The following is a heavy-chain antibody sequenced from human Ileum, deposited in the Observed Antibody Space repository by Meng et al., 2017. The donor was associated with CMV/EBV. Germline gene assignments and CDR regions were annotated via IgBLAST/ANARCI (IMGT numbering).Heavy chain of an antibody. V-gene: IGHV3-30*02. CDR2: IRSDGTTK. J-gene: IGHJ4*02. D-gene: IGHD5-24*01. CDR1: GFTFSSFD. Sequence: GGSLRLSCAASGFTFSSFDMHWVRQAPAKGLEWVAFIRSDGTTKYYADSVKGRFTISRDNSQNTLFLQMGSLRADDTAVYYCANQGDPNYNYYFDFWGQGTLVTVSS. CDR3: ANQGDPNYNYYFDF.